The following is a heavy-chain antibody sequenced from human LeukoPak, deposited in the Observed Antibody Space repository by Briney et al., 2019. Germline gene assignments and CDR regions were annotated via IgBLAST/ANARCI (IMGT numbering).Heavy chain of an antibody. CDR3: ASSLIVGATKFDY. J-gene: IGHJ4*02. CDR2: IIPIFGTA. CDR1: GGTFSSYA. D-gene: IGHD1-26*01. Sequence: ASVKVSCKASGGTFSSYAISWVRQAPGQGLEWMGGIIPIFGTANYAQKFQGRVTITADESTSTAYMELSSLGSEDTAVYYCASSLIVGATKFDYWGQGTLVTVSS. V-gene: IGHV1-69*01.